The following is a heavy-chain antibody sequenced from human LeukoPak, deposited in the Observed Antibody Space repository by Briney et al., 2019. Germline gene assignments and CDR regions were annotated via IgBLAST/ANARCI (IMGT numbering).Heavy chain of an antibody. CDR3: ARGRIAVAGRGAYYYYGMDV. J-gene: IGHJ6*02. CDR1: AGSFSGYY. V-gene: IGHV4-34*01. CDR2: INHSGST. D-gene: IGHD6-19*01. Sequence: SETLSLTCADYAGSFSGYYWSWIRQPPGKGLEWIGEINHSGSTNYNPSLKSRVTISVDTSKNQFSLKLSSVTAADTAVYYCARGRIAVAGRGAYYYYGMDVWGQGTTVTVSS.